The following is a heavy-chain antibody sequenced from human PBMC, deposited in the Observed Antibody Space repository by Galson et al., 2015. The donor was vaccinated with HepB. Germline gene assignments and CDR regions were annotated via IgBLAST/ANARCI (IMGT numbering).Heavy chain of an antibody. Sequence: LSLTCAVNGGSFSGYYWTWIRQTPGKGLEWIGEINHTGGTVYNPSLKSRVAISGDTSRDLFSLKLTSVTAADTAVYYCGRGARRGAMVRGVIAFWGQGTLVSVSS. J-gene: IGHJ4*02. CDR1: GGSFSGYY. CDR3: GRGARRGAMVRGVIAF. CDR2: INHTGGT. D-gene: IGHD3-10*01. V-gene: IGHV4-34*01.